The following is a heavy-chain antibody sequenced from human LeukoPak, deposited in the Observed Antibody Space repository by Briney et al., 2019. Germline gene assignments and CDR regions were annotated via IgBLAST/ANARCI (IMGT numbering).Heavy chain of an antibody. D-gene: IGHD5-12*01. CDR3: ARVSPRGYSGYDSQKYFDY. J-gene: IGHJ4*02. CDR2: INHSGST. CDR1: GGSFSGYY. V-gene: IGHV4-34*01. Sequence: SETLSLTCAVYGGSFSGYYWSRIRQPPGKGLEWIGEINHSGSTNYNPSLKSRVTISVDTSKNQFSLKLSSVTAADTAVYYCARVSPRGYSGYDSQKYFDYWGQGTLVTVSS.